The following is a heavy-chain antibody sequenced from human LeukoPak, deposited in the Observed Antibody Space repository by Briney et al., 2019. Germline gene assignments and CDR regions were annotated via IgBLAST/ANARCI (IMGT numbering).Heavy chain of an antibody. CDR1: GYTLTELS. CDR3: ATNLATVVTPAYY. J-gene: IGHJ4*02. V-gene: IGHV1-24*01. CDR2: FDPEDGET. Sequence: ASVKVSCKVSGYTLTELSMHWVRQPPGKGLEWMGGFDPEDGETIYVQKFQGRVTMTEDTSTDTAYMELSSLRSEDTAVYYCATNLATVVTPAYYWGQGTLVTVSS. D-gene: IGHD4-23*01.